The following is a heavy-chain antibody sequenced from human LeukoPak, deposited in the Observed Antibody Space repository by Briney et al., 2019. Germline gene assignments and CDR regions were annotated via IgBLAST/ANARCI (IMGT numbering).Heavy chain of an antibody. J-gene: IGHJ4*02. CDR3: ARGIDY. CDR1: GGSISSGDYY. CDR2: IYYSGRT. Sequence: SETLSLTCTVSGGSISSGDYYWGWLRQPPGKGLEWIGYIYYSGRTYYNPSRKSRVTISVDTSKNQFSLKLSSVTAADTAVYYCARGIDYWGQGTLVTVSS. V-gene: IGHV4-30-4*01.